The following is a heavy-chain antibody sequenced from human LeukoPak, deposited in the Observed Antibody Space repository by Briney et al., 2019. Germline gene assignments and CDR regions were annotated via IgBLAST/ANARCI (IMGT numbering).Heavy chain of an antibody. CDR1: GGSITSGTYY. Sequence: SETLSLTCTVSGGSITSGTYYWTWIRHHPGKGLEGIGDIYSSGDTQYNPSLRRRVTMSVAKSKSQFSLTSRSVTAAHAAVYFCARSRGTIYRADVFDIWGQGTMVTVSS. V-gene: IGHV4-31*03. CDR3: ARSRGTIYRADVFDI. CDR2: IYSSGDT. J-gene: IGHJ3*02. D-gene: IGHD1-1*01.